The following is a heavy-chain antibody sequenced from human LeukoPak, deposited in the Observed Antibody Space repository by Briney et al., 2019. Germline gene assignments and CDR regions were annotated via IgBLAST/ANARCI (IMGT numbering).Heavy chain of an antibody. J-gene: IGHJ6*03. CDR3: ARAVSYGSGPDYYYYMDV. Sequence: SETLSLTCTVFGGSISSYYWSWIRQPPGKGLEWIGYIYYSGSTNYNPSLKSRVTISVDTSKNQFSLKLNSVTAADTAVYYCARAVSYGSGPDYYYYMDVCGKGTTVTVPS. D-gene: IGHD3-10*01. V-gene: IGHV4-59*01. CDR2: IYYSGST. CDR1: GGSISSYY.